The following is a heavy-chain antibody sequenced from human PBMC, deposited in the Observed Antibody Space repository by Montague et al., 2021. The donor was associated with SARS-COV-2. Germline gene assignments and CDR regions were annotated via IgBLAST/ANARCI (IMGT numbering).Heavy chain of an antibody. D-gene: IGHD2-15*01. CDR3: ARVGFGYCSGGSCYRAFDY. CDR1: GGSISSYY. Sequence: SETLSLTCTVSGGSISSYYWSWIRQPPGKGLEWIGYIYYSGSTNYNPSLKGRVTISVDTSKNQFSLKLSSVTAADTAVYYCARVGFGYCSGGSCYRAFDYWGQGTLVIVSS. J-gene: IGHJ4*02. CDR2: IYYSGST. V-gene: IGHV4-59*01.